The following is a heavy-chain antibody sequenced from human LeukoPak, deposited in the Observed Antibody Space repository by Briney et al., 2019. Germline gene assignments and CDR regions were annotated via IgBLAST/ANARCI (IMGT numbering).Heavy chain of an antibody. Sequence: PGGSLRLSCAASGFTFSSYSMTWVRQAPGKGLEWVSSISSSSSYIYYADSVKGRFTISRDNAKNSLYLQMNSLGADDTAVYYCSRAEYSTSTRKHSFDRWGQGTLVTVSS. CDR2: ISSSSSYI. CDR1: GFTFSSYS. D-gene: IGHD6-6*01. J-gene: IGHJ4*02. V-gene: IGHV3-21*01. CDR3: SRAEYSTSTRKHSFDR.